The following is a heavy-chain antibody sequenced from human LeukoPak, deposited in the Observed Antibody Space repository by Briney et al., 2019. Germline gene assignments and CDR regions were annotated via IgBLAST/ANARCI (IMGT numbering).Heavy chain of an antibody. Sequence: PGGSLRLSCAASGFTFSSYWMSWVRQAPGKGPEWAANIKQDGSEKYYVDSVKGRFTISRDNAKNSLYLQMNSLRAEDTAVYYCARMYYYDSSGEGYWGQGTLVTVSS. D-gene: IGHD3-22*01. CDR2: IKQDGSEK. CDR3: ARMYYYDSSGEGY. J-gene: IGHJ4*02. V-gene: IGHV3-7*01. CDR1: GFTFSSYW.